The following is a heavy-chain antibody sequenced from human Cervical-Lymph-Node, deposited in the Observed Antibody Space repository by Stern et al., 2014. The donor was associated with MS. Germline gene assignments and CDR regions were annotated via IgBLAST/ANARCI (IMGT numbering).Heavy chain of an antibody. CDR3: ASGYRGSHYYFDY. CDR1: GFSFSRYA. CDR2: IWYDGSNP. V-gene: IGHV3-33*01. D-gene: IGHD1-26*01. J-gene: IGHJ4*02. Sequence: VQLVESGGGVVQPGGSLRLSCAASGFSFSRYAMHWVRQAPGKGLEWVALIWYDGSNPYYADSVTGRFTISRDTFKNTLYLQMSSLRAEDTAVYYCASGYRGSHYYFDYWGQGTLVTVSS.